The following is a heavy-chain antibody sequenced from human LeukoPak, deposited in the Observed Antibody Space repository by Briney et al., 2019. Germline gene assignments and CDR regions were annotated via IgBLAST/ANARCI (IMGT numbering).Heavy chain of an antibody. J-gene: IGHJ4*02. CDR3: VHREVGTVGFFFDS. D-gene: IGHD3-10*01. CDR1: GFSLNTGGVG. CDR2: IYGDDDK. Sequence: SGPTLVKPTQTLTLTCSFSGFSLNTGGVGVAWIRQPPRKALEWLALIYGDDDKEYSPSLKSRLTITKDTSKSQVVLTMTNMDPEDTATYYCVHREVGTVGFFFDSWGQGTLVTVSS. V-gene: IGHV2-5*02.